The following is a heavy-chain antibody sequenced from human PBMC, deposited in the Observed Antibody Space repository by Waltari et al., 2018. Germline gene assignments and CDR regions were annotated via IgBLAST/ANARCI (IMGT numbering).Heavy chain of an antibody. V-gene: IGHV1-69*05. J-gene: IGHJ6*02. CDR2: IIPIFGTA. D-gene: IGHD4-17*01. CDR1: GGTFSSYA. Sequence: QVQLVQSGAEVKKPGSSVKVSCKASGGTFSSYAISWVRQAPGQGLEWMGGIIPIFGTANYAQKFQGRVTITTDESTSTAYMELSSLRSEDTAVYYCAIAKYGDHPFYYYYGMDVWGQGTTVTVSS. CDR3: AIAKYGDHPFYYYYGMDV.